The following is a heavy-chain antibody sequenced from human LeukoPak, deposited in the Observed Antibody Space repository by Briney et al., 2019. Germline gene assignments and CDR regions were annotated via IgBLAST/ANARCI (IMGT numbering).Heavy chain of an antibody. CDR3: VRDVTGWPNWFDS. J-gene: IGHJ5*01. V-gene: IGHV3-11*01. CDR1: GFTFSDYY. CDR2: ISSSSSTL. Sequence: PGGSLRLSCAASGFTFSDYYMSWIRQAPGKGLEWVSYISSSSSTLSYADSVKGRFTIPRDNAKNSLFLQMNSLRAEDTAVYYCVRDVTGWPNWFDSWGQGTLVTVSS. D-gene: IGHD2-21*02.